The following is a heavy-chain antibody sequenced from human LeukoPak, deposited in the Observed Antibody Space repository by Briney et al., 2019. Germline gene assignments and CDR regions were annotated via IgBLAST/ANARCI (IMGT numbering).Heavy chain of an antibody. V-gene: IGHV3-15*01. CDR3: AKYNIGWNFGS. J-gene: IGHJ4*02. CDR2: IKSKTEGGTT. D-gene: IGHD6-19*01. Sequence: GGSLRLSCTASGLTLSTAWMSWVRQAPGKGQEWVGRIKSKTEGGTTDYAAPVKGRFTISIDDSKNTLYLQMNSLTTGDTAVYYCAKYNIGWNFGSWGQGTLVTVSS. CDR1: GLTLSTAW.